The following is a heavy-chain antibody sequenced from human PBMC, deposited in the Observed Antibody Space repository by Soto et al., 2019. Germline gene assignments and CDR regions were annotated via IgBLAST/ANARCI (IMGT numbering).Heavy chain of an antibody. CDR2: IYSGGST. CDR3: SRARVAIGSPQYFQH. Sequence: EVQLVESGGGLIQPGGSLRLSRAASGFTVSSNYMSWVRQAPGKGLEWVSVIYSGGSTYYADSVKGRFTISRDNSKNTLYLPMNSLRAEDTPVYYFSRARVAIGSPQYFQHWGHGTLLTVSS. V-gene: IGHV3-53*01. D-gene: IGHD2-15*01. J-gene: IGHJ1*01. CDR1: GFTVSSNY.